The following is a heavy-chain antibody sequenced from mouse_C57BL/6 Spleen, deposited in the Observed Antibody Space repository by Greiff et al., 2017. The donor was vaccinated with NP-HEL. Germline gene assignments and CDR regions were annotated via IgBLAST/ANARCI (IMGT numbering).Heavy chain of an antibody. D-gene: IGHD2-3*01. J-gene: IGHJ2*01. Sequence: QVQLQQSGAELVMPGASVKLSCKASGYTFTSYWMHWVKQRPGQGLEWIGEIDPSDSYTNYNQKFKGKSTLTVDKSSSTAYMQLSSLTSEDSAVYYCARSYDHVYFDYWGQGTTLTVSS. CDR1: GYTFTSYW. V-gene: IGHV1-69*01. CDR3: ARSYDHVYFDY. CDR2: IDPSDSYT.